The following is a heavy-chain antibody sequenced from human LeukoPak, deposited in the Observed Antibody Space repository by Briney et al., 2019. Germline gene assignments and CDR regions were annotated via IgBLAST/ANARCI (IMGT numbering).Heavy chain of an antibody. D-gene: IGHD6-19*01. V-gene: IGHV4-59*08. Sequence: SETLSLTCTVSGGSISTYYWSWIRQPPGKGLEWIGYIYYSGSTNYNPSLKSRVTISVDTSKNQFSLKLSSVTAADTAVYYCARGIAGWYGYYYYGMDVWGQGTTVTVSS. CDR2: IYYSGST. J-gene: IGHJ6*02. CDR3: ARGIAGWYGYYYYGMDV. CDR1: GGSISTYY.